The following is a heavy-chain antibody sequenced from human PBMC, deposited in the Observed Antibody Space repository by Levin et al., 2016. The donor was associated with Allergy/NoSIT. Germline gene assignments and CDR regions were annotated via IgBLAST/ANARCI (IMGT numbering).Heavy chain of an antibody. Sequence: GESLKISCTASGFTFGDYAMSWFRQAPGEGLEWVGFIRSKAYGGTTEYAASVKGRFTISRDDSKSIAYLQMNSLKTEDTAVYYCTRDIPGYCSGGSCYLGYYYGMDVWGQGTTVTVSS. J-gene: IGHJ6*02. V-gene: IGHV3-49*03. CDR2: IRSKAYGGTT. CDR1: GFTFGDYA. CDR3: TRDIPGYCSGGSCYLGYYYGMDV. D-gene: IGHD2-15*01.